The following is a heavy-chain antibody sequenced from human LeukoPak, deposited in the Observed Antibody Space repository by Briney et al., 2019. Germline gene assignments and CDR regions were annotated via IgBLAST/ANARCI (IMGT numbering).Heavy chain of an antibody. V-gene: IGHV3-23*01. J-gene: IGHJ2*01. CDR1: GFTFGTYG. CDR2: ITGSSTWT. CDR3: ARELVSLGTGYFDL. Sequence: PVGSLSLSCEASGFTFGTYGMTWVRQAPGKGLEWVSGITGSSTWTYYADSVRGRFTISRDNSKNTLHLQMNNLTADDTAIYYCARELVSLGTGYFDLWGRGTLVTVSS. D-gene: IGHD7-27*01.